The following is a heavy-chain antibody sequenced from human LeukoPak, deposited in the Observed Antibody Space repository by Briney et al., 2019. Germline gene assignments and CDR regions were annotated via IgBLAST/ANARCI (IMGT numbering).Heavy chain of an antibody. J-gene: IGHJ4*02. D-gene: IGHD3-22*01. CDR2: INPKIAGT. Sequence: ASVKVSCKASGYTFTGHYIHWVRQAPGQGLEWMGWINPKIAGTNYAQKFQGRVTMTRDTSTGTVYMELSRLRSDDTAVYYCARLPKRHYYDSSGYYYFDYWGQGTLVTVSS. CDR1: GYTFTGHY. V-gene: IGHV1-2*02. CDR3: ARLPKRHYYDSSGYYYFDY.